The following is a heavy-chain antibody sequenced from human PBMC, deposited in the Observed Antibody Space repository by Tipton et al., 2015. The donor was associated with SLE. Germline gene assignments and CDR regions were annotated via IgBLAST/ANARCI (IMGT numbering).Heavy chain of an antibody. CDR1: GFTFDDYA. V-gene: IGHV3-9*01. CDR3: AKDLFSGWYAHYYYGMDV. Sequence: SLRLSCAASGFTFDDYAMHWVRQAPGKGLEWVSGISWNSGSIGYADSVKGRFTISRDNAKNSLYLQMNSLRAEDTALYYCAKDLFSGWYAHYYYGMDVWGQGTTVTVSS. J-gene: IGHJ6*02. D-gene: IGHD6-19*01. CDR2: ISWNSGSI.